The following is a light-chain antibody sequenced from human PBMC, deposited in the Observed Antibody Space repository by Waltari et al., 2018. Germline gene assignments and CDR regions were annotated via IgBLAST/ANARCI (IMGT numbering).Light chain of an antibody. CDR3: QSFDSSHVV. J-gene: IGLJ2*01. CDR2: EDN. Sequence: FMLTQPHSLSESPGKTVSIYGPGSSGNIPTNNVQCYQQRPGSAPTKVIYEDNQRPSGVPDRFSGSIDSSSNSSSLIISGLKAEDEADYYCQSFDSSHVVFGGGTKLTVL. CDR1: SGNIPTNN. V-gene: IGLV6-57*02.